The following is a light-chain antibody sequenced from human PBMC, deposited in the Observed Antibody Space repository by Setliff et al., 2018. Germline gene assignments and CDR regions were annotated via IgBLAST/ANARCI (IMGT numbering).Light chain of an antibody. Sequence: QSVLAQPRSVSGAPGQSVTISCSGTSSDVGYYDFVSWYQQHPHKAPKLIIFDVHTRPSGVPDRFSGSKSGSAASLTISGLQTEDEADYYCCSYTVTDTYVFGTGTKVTVL. J-gene: IGLJ1*01. CDR3: CSYTVTDTYV. CDR1: SSDVGYYDF. CDR2: DVH. V-gene: IGLV2-11*01.